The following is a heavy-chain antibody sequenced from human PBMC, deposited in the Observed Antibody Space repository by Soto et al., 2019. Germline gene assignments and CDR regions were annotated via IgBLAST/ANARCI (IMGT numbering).Heavy chain of an antibody. CDR1: GFTFSTYT. J-gene: IGHJ4*02. CDR3: AKPQWELLD. CDR2: ICVRGDAT. Sequence: PGGSLRLSCTASGFTFSTYTMTWVRQAPGKGLEWVSSICVRGDATYYADSVKGRFTISRDNSKKTLYLQMNSLRVEDTAVYYCAKPQWELLDWGQGTLVTVS. D-gene: IGHD1-26*01. V-gene: IGHV3-23*01.